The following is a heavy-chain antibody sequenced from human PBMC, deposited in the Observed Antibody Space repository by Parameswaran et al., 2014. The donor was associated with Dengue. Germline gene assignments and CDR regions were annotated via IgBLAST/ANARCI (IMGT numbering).Heavy chain of an antibody. Sequence: VRQMPGKGLEWMGIIYPGDSDTRYSPSFQGQVTISADKSISTAYLQWSSLKATDTAMYYCARGLGYCTSTRCYGQGSAFDIWGQGTMVTVSS. D-gene: IGHD2-2*01. CDR3: ARGLGYCTSTRCYGQGSAFDI. V-gene: IGHV5-51*01. CDR2: IYPGDSDT. J-gene: IGHJ3*02.